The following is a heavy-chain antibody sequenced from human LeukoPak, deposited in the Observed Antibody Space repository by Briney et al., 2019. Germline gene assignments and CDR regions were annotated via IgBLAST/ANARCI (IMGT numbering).Heavy chain of an antibody. V-gene: IGHV3-15*01. CDR1: GFTFSSYG. CDR3: TTDPLDY. CDR2: IKSKTDGGTT. Sequence: GRSLRLSCAASGFTFSSYGMHWVRQPPGKGLEWVGRIKSKTDGGTTDYAAPVKGRFTISRDDSKNTLYLQMNSLKTEDTAVYYCTTDPLDYWGQGTLVTVSS. J-gene: IGHJ4*02.